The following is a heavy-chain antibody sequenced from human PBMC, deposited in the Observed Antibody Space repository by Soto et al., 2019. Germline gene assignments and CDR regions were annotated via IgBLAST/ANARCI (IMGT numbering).Heavy chain of an antibody. Sequence: SVKVSCKASGGTFSSYAISWVRQAPGQGLEWMGGIIPIFGTANYAQKFQGRVTITADESTSTAYMELSSLRSEDTAVYYCASHSTYYYDSSAPYFDYWGQGTLVTVSS. CDR1: GGTFSSYA. CDR2: IIPIFGTA. J-gene: IGHJ4*02. D-gene: IGHD3-22*01. V-gene: IGHV1-69*13. CDR3: ASHSTYYYDSSAPYFDY.